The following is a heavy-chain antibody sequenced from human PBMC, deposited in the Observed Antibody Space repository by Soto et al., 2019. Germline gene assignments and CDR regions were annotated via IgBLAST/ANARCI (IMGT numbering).Heavy chain of an antibody. D-gene: IGHD4-17*01. CDR2: ISYDGSKK. CDR1: GFTFSSYG. Sequence: HPGGSLRLSCAASGFTFSSYGMHWVRQAPGKGLAWVAVISYDGSKKYYADSVKGRFTISRDNSKNTLYLQMNSLRAEDTAVYYCAKPRGTTVTTDFDQWGQGTLVTVTS. CDR3: AKPRGTTVTTDFDQ. J-gene: IGHJ4*02. V-gene: IGHV3-30*18.